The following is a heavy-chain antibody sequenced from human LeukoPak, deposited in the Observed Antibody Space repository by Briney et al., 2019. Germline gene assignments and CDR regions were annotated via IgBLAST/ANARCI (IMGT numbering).Heavy chain of an antibody. CDR2: ISGSGGST. Sequence: QSGGSLRLSCAVSGFTFSSYAMNWVRHAPGKGLEWVAAISGSGGSTNYADSVKGRFTVSRDRSKNTVDLQMDSLSADDTAVYYCVKLGALIKNGMDVWGQGTTVTVSS. D-gene: IGHD3-16*01. CDR1: GFTFSSYA. V-gene: IGHV3-23*01. J-gene: IGHJ6*02. CDR3: VKLGALIKNGMDV.